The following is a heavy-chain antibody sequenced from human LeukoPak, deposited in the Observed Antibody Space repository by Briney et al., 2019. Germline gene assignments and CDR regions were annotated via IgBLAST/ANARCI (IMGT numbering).Heavy chain of an antibody. Sequence: SVKVSCKASGGTFSSYAISWVRQAPGQGLEWMGGIIPIFGTANYAQKFQGRVTITADKSTSTAYMELSSLRSEDTAVYYCARAGAYGDNFDYWGQGTLVTVSS. V-gene: IGHV1-69*06. CDR3: ARAGAYGDNFDY. CDR2: IIPIFGTA. D-gene: IGHD4-17*01. J-gene: IGHJ4*02. CDR1: GGTFSSYA.